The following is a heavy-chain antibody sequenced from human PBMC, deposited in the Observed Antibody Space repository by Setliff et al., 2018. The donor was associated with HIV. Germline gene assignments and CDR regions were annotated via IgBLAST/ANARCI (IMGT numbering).Heavy chain of an antibody. CDR1: GFLFHTYW. CDR3: AKDHATSSWFTALLDY. D-gene: IGHD6-13*01. Sequence: ETLSLSCAASGFLFHTYWMSWVRQAPGKGLEWVANIKEDGSEKYYVDSVKGRFTISRDNAKNSLYLQMNSLRAEDTAVYYCAKDHATSSWFTALLDYWGQGALVTVSS. CDR2: IKEDGSEK. J-gene: IGHJ4*02. V-gene: IGHV3-7*05.